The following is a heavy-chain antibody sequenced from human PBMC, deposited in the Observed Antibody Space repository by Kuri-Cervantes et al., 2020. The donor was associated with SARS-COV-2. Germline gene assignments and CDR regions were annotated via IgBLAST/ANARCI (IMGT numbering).Heavy chain of an antibody. CDR3: ARVRSSGPIDY. D-gene: IGHD6-19*01. V-gene: IGHV4-4*07. Sequence: ESLKISCTVSGGSISSFYWSWIRQPAGKGLEWIGRIYTSGSTNYNPPLKSRVTMSVDTSKNQFSLKLSSVTAAYTAVYYCARVRSSGPIDYWGQGTLVTVSS. J-gene: IGHJ4*02. CDR1: GGSISSFY. CDR2: IYTSGST.